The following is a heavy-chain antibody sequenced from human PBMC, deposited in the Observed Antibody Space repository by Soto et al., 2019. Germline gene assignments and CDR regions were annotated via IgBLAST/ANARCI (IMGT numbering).Heavy chain of an antibody. V-gene: IGHV3-48*01. CDR1: GFTFSSYS. CDR3: ARDMVRGLYPEYFQH. J-gene: IGHJ1*01. Sequence: PGGSLRLSWSASGFTFSSYSMNWVRQAPGKGLEWVSYISSSRSIMYYADSVKGRFTISRDNSKNTLYLQMNSLRAEDTAVYYCARDMVRGLYPEYFQHWGQGTLVTVSS. D-gene: IGHD3-10*01. CDR2: ISSSRSIM.